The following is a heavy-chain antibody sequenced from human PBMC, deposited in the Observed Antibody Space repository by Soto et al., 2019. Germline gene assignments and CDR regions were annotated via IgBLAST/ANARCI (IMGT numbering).Heavy chain of an antibody. CDR1: GYSFTSYW. V-gene: IGHV5-10-1*01. J-gene: IGHJ3*02. CDR3: ARHERYYDFWSGYYYRRDAFDI. D-gene: IGHD3-3*01. CDR2: IDPSDSYT. Sequence: GESLKISCKGSGYSFTSYWISWVRQMPGKGLEWMGRIDPSDSYTNYSPSFQGHVTISADKSISTAYLQWSSLKASDTAMYYCARHERYYDFWSGYYYRRDAFDIWGQGKMVTVSS.